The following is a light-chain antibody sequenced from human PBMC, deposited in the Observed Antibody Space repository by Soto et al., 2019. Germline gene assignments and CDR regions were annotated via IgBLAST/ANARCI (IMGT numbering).Light chain of an antibody. J-gene: IGKJ1*01. CDR3: QHYKMYSPWT. V-gene: IGKV1-5*01. CDR1: QSITTW. Sequence: DIHHIQKPSTLSAYVGDSVTITYRASQSITTWLAWYQQRPGKAPKLLIYDVSSLQSGVPSRFSGSGSGTEFTLTISSLQPDDFATYYCQHYKMYSPWTFGQGTKVDIK. CDR2: DVS.